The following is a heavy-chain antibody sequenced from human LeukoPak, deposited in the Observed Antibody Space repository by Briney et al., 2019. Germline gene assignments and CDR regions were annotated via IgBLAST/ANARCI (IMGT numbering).Heavy chain of an antibody. CDR3: AKALWYYYDSSGYSDFDP. CDR2: ISGSGGST. D-gene: IGHD3-22*01. V-gene: IGHV3-23*01. CDR1: GFTFRSYA. J-gene: IGHJ5*02. Sequence: GGSLRLSCAASGFTFRSYAMSWVRQAPGKGLEGVSVISGSGGSTYYADSVKGRFTISRDNSKNTLYLQMNSLRAEDTAVYYCAKALWYYYDSSGYSDFDPWGQGTLVTVSS.